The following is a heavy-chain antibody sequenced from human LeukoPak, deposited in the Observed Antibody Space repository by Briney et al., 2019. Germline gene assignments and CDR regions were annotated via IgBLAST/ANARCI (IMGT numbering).Heavy chain of an antibody. J-gene: IGHJ4*02. D-gene: IGHD2-15*01. V-gene: IGHV3-33*01. CDR3: ARAALRYCSGGSCYEGFDY. CDR2: IWHDGATK. Sequence: GGSLRLSCKTSGFIFSNYAMHWVRQAPGKGLDRVAMIWHDGATKFYADSVKGRFTISRDNSKDTLYLQMDSLRAEDTAVYYCARAALRYCSGGSCYEGFDYWGQGTLVTVSS. CDR1: GFIFSNYA.